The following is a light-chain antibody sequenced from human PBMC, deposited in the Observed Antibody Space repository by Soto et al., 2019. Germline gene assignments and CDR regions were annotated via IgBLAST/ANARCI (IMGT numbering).Light chain of an antibody. J-gene: IGKJ2*01. V-gene: IGKV1-39*01. CDR2: AAS. CDR1: QSITSY. Sequence: DIQMTQSPSSLSASVGDRVTITCRASQSITSYLNWYQQKPGKAPKFLIYAASRLQSGVPSRCSGSGFGTDFTLTISSLQPEDFATYYCQQSYSTPIYTFGQGTKLEIK. CDR3: QQSYSTPIYT.